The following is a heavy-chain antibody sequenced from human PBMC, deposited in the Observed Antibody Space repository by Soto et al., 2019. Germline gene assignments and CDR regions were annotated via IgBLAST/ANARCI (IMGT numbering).Heavy chain of an antibody. CDR2: IDPSDSYT. J-gene: IGHJ4*02. CDR1: GYSFTSYW. V-gene: IGHV5-10-1*01. D-gene: IGHD5-18*01. CDR3: ARHSEDSYGAEQIDY. Sequence: PGESLKISCKGSGYSFTSYWISWVRQMPGKGLEWMGRIDPSDSYTNYSPSFQGHVTISADKSISTAYLQWSSLKASDTAMYYCARHSEDSYGAEQIDYWGQGTLVTVSS.